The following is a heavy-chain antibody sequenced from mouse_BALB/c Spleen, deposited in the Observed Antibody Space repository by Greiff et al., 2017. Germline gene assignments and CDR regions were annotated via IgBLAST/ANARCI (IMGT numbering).Heavy chain of an antibody. J-gene: IGHJ2*01. CDR3: ARHRRYGDFDY. D-gene: IGHD2-14*01. Sequence: EVKLMESGGGLVKLGGSLKLSCAASGFTFSSYYMSWVRQTPEKRLELVAAINSNGGSTYYPDTVKGRFTISRDNAKNTLYLQMSSLKSEDTALYYCARHRRYGDFDYWGQGTTLTVSS. CDR1: GFTFSSYY. CDR2: INSNGGST. V-gene: IGHV5-6-2*01.